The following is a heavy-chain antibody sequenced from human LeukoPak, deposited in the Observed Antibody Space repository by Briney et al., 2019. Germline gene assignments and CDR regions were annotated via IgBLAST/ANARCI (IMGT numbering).Heavy chain of an antibody. D-gene: IGHD1-26*01. J-gene: IGHJ4*02. CDR3: ARDGNGIVGATSIDY. V-gene: IGHV1-18*01. CDR1: GYTFTSYG. Sequence: ASVKVSCKASGYTFTSYGISWVRQAPGQGLEWMGWISAYNGNTNYAPKLQGRVTMTTDTSTSTAYMELRSLRSDDTAVYYCARDGNGIVGATSIDYWGQGTLVTVSS. CDR2: ISAYNGNT.